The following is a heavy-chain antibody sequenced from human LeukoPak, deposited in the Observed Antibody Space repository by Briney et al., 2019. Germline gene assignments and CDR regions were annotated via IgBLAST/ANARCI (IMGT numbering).Heavy chain of an antibody. D-gene: IGHD2-8*01. CDR3: ARDNGENYHTAFDY. CDR2: SSSCSSYI. CDR1: GFTSRIYS. V-gene: IGHV3-21*01. Sequence: GGSPRLSSAPPGFTSRIYSMNWVREAPGRGLEWVSSSSSCSSYISYADSVKGRFTISRDNAKNTLYMQMNSLRAEDTAVYYCARDNGENYHTAFDYWGQGTLVTVSS. J-gene: IGHJ4*02.